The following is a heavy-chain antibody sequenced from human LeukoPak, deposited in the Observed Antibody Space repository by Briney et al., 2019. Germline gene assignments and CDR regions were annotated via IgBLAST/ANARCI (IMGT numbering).Heavy chain of an antibody. V-gene: IGHV3-9*01. CDR2: ISWNSGSI. CDR3: ARDGPDAFDI. Sequence: PGRSLRLSCAASGFTFDDYAMHWVRQAPGKGLEWVSGISWNSGSIGYADSVKGRFTISRDNAKNSLYLQMNSLRAEDTAVYYCARDGPDAFDIWGQGTMVTVSS. J-gene: IGHJ3*02. CDR1: GFTFDDYA.